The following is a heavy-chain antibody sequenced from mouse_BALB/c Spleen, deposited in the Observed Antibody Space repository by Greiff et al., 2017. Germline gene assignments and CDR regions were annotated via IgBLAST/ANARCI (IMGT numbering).Heavy chain of an antibody. J-gene: IGHJ4*01. CDR1: GFTFSDYY. D-gene: IGHD1-2*01. CDR3: ARALLRLRAMDY. V-gene: IGHV5-4*02. Sequence: EVKVVESGGGLVKPGGSLKLSCAASGFTFSDYYMYWVRQTPEKRLEWVATISDGGSYTYYPDSVKGRFTISRDNAKNNLYLQMSSLKSEDTAMYYCARALLRLRAMDYWGQGTSVTVSS. CDR2: ISDGGSYT.